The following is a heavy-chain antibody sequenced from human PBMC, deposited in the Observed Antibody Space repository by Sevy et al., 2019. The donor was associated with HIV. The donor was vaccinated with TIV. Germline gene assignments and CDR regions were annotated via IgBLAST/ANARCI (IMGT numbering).Heavy chain of an antibody. Sequence: ASVKVSCKASGYTFTGYYLHWVRQAPGQGLEWMGWINPNSGVTNYPQKFQGRVTMTRDTSISTASMELNSLRSDDTAVYYCARDPDYFDISGYFPNAFDIWGQRTMVTVSS. CDR3: ARDPDYFDISGYFPNAFDI. CDR2: INPNSGVT. D-gene: IGHD3-22*01. CDR1: GYTFTGYY. J-gene: IGHJ3*02. V-gene: IGHV1-2*02.